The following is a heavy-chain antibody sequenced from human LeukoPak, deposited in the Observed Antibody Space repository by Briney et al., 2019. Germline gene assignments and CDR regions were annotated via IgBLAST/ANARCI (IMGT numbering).Heavy chain of an antibody. CDR2: TVSRGTT. CDR1: GFTFTSDA. Sequence: GGSLRLSCVASGFTFTSDAMNWVRQAPGKGLEWVSSTVSRGTTQYADSVKGRFTVSRDTSKDTLYLQMNSLRADDTAVYYCAKCSTSAYTTGWCNWIDPWGQGTLVTVSS. CDR3: AKCSTSAYTTGWCNWIDP. V-gene: IGHV3-23*01. D-gene: IGHD6-19*01. J-gene: IGHJ5*02.